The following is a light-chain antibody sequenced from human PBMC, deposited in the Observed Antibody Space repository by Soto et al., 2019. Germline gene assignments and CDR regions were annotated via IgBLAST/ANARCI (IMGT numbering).Light chain of an antibody. J-gene: IGKJ1*01. Sequence: DIQMTQSPSSLSTSVGDRVTITCRASQSITNYLNWYQQKPGRVPKLLIYAASRLQSGVPSRFSGSGSGTDFTITIISLQPEDFATYYCQQSYITPWTFGQGTKVEIK. V-gene: IGKV1-39*01. CDR2: AAS. CDR3: QQSYITPWT. CDR1: QSITNY.